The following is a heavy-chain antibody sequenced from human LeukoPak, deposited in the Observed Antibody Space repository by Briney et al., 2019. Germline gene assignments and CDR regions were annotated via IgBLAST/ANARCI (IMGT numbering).Heavy chain of an antibody. CDR1: GFTFSSYA. V-gene: IGHV3-30-3*01. Sequence: PGGSLRLSCAASGFTFSSYAMHWVRQAPGKGLEWVAVISYDGRNKYYADSVKGRFTISRDNSKNTLYLQMNSLRAEDTAVYYCARAQWLATSYYYGTDVWGQGTTVTVSS. CDR3: ARAQWLATSYYYGTDV. CDR2: ISYDGRNK. D-gene: IGHD6-19*01. J-gene: IGHJ6*02.